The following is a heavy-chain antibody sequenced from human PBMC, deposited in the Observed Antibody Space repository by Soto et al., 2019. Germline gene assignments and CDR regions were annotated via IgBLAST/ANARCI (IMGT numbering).Heavy chain of an antibody. CDR1: GYFLTALS. J-gene: IGHJ4*02. CDR2: FDREDGET. D-gene: IGHD1-26*01. CDR3: AHGEGIVKSIVYFDS. V-gene: IGHV1-24*01. Sequence: ASVKVSCKVSGYFLTALSIHWVRQAPGKGLEWMGGFDREDGETIYAQKFQGRVTMTEDTPTDSAYMELSSLTSEDTAIYYCAHGEGIVKSIVYFDSWGQGTLVTVSS.